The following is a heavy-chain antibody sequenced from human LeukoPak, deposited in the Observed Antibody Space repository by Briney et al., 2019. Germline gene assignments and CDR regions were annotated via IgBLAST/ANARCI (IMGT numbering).Heavy chain of an antibody. CDR1: GYTFTGYY. CDR3: AREIVKGGYFDY. Sequence: ASVKVSCKASGYTFTGYYMHWVRQAPGQGLEWMGWINPNSGGTNYAQKFQGRVTMARDTSISTAYMELSRLRSDDTAVYYCAREIVKGGYFDYWGQGTLVTVSS. J-gene: IGHJ4*02. V-gene: IGHV1-2*02. D-gene: IGHD1-26*01. CDR2: INPNSGGT.